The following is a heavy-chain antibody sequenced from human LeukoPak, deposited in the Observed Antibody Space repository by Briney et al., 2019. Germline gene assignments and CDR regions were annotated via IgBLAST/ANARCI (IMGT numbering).Heavy chain of an antibody. V-gene: IGHV3-9*01. Sequence: GGSLRLSCAASGFRFSDDTMNWVRQAPGKGLEWVSGISWNSGSIGYADSVKGRFTISRDNAKNSLYLQMNSLRAEDTALYYCAKVDSSGYYYYRYFDYWGQGTLVTVSS. CDR1: GFRFSDDT. D-gene: IGHD3-22*01. CDR3: AKVDSSGYYYYRYFDY. CDR2: ISWNSGSI. J-gene: IGHJ4*02.